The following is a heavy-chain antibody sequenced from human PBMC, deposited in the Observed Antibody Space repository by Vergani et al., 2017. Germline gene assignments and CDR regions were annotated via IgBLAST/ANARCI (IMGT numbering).Heavy chain of an antibody. D-gene: IGHD2/OR15-2a*01. Sequence: QVQLQESGPGLVKPSETLSLTCTVSGAAIKDFYWSWFRQPPGKGLEWIGYVYYTGSTTYNPSLKSRVTISVDTSNNQFSLRMTSLTAADTAIYYCARDRDLYCRSTTSCHNLFDPWGQGSLVTVSS. CDR1: GAAIKDFY. J-gene: IGHJ5*02. CDR3: ARDRDLYCRSTTSCHNLFDP. CDR2: VYYTGST. V-gene: IGHV4-59*01.